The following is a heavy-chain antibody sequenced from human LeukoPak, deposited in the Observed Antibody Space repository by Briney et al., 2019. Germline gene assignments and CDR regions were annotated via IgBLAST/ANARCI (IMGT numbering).Heavy chain of an antibody. D-gene: IGHD2-15*01. CDR2: TIPIFGTA. V-gene: IGHV1-69*05. CDR1: GGTFSSYA. J-gene: IGHJ6*02. CDR3: ARLYFAAKKNYYYGMDV. Sequence: ASVKVSCKASGGTFSSYAISWVRQAPGQGLEWMGGTIPIFGTANYAQKFQGRVTITTDESTSTAYMELSSLRSEDTAVYYCARLYFAAKKNYYYGMDVWGQGTTVTVSS.